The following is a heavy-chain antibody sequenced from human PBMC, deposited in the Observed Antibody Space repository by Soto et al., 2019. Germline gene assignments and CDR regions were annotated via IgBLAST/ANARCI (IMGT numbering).Heavy chain of an antibody. Sequence: SETLSLTCGVSGGTVASSHWWSWVRQSPGRGLEWIGNVYHTGDTNFNPSLQSRATFSVDKSNNQFSLRLTSVTAADTAVYFCAREIVTAGGNNYFDPWGPGTLVTVSS. CDR2: VYHTGDT. CDR3: AREIVTAGGNNYFDP. J-gene: IGHJ5*02. CDR1: GGTVASSHW. V-gene: IGHV4-4*02. D-gene: IGHD2-21*02.